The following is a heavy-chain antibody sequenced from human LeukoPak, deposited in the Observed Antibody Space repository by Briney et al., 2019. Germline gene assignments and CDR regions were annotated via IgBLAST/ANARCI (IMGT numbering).Heavy chain of an antibody. J-gene: IGHJ3*02. Sequence: ASVKVSCEASGYTFTSYGISWVRQAPGQGLEWMGWISAYNGNTNYAQKLQGRVTMTTDTSTSTAYMELRSLRSDDTAVYYCARDRVQLWLGLNAVDIWGQGTMVTVSS. CDR3: ARDRVQLWLGLNAVDI. CDR2: ISAYNGNT. CDR1: GYTFTSYG. D-gene: IGHD5-18*01. V-gene: IGHV1-18*01.